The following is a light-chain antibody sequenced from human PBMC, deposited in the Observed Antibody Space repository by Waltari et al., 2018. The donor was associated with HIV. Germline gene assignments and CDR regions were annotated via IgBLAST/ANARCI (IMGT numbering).Light chain of an antibody. CDR1: QSIDTW. Sequence: DIQMTQSPSTLSASLGDRVSIPCRASQSIDTWLAWYQQEPGKAPKLLIYQASSLESGVPSRFSGSGSGTEFTLTISSLQPDDFATYYCQQYKSYSFGQGTKVEIK. CDR3: QQYKSYS. V-gene: IGKV1-5*03. CDR2: QAS. J-gene: IGKJ1*01.